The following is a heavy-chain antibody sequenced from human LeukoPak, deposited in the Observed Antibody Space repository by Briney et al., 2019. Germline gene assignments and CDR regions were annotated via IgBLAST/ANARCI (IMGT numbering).Heavy chain of an antibody. V-gene: IGHV4-39*01. CDR1: GDSISSSRFY. CDR2: ILYTGRT. CDR3: ARRDVGATIDY. J-gene: IGHJ4*02. D-gene: IGHD1-26*01. Sequence: SETLSLTCTVSGDSISSSRFYWAWIRQPPGKGLEWIGSILYTGRTFYNPSLKSRVTISVDTSKNQFSLRLGSVSASDTAVYYCARRDVGATIDYWGQGPVVTVSS.